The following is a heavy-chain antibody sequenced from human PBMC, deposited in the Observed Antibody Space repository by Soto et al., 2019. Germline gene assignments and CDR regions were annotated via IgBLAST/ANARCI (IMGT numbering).Heavy chain of an antibody. D-gene: IGHD6-19*01. Sequence: SVKVSCRASGGTFSSYASSWVRQAPGQGLEWMGWIIPIFGTANYAQKFPGRVTMTADESTSTAYMELSSLRSEDTAVYYCARPKTVYSSGWNYAMDVWGQGTTVTVSS. CDR1: GGTFSSYA. CDR3: ARPKTVYSSGWNYAMDV. CDR2: IIPIFGTA. J-gene: IGHJ6*02. V-gene: IGHV1-69*13.